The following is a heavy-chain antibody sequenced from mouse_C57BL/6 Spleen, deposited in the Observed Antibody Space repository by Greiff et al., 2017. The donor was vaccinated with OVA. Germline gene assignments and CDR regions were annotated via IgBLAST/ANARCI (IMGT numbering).Heavy chain of an antibody. D-gene: IGHD2-4*01. V-gene: IGHV1-39*01. CDR1: GYSFTDYN. CDR3: ARGYDYDVRDYFDY. Sequence: VHVKQSGPELVKPGASVKISCKASGYSFTDYNMNWVKQSNGKSLEWIGVINPNYGTTSYNQKFKGKATLTVDQSSSTAYMQLNSLTSEDSAVYYCARGYDYDVRDYFDYWGQGTTLTVSS. J-gene: IGHJ2*01. CDR2: INPNYGTT.